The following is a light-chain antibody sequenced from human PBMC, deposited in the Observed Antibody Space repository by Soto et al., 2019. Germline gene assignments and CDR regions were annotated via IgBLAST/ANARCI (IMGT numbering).Light chain of an antibody. Sequence: DIQMTQSPSTLSASVGDRVTITCRASQSISSWLAWYQQKPGKAPKLLIYKASSLESGVPSRFSGSGSVTEFNLNISSLQPDDFATYYCQPYNSYLFTFCTGTKVAIK. CDR2: KAS. V-gene: IGKV1-5*03. CDR3: QPYNSYLFT. CDR1: QSISSW. J-gene: IGKJ3*01.